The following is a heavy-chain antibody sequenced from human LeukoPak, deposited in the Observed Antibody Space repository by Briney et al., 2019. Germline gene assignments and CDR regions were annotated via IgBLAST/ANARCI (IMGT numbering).Heavy chain of an antibody. J-gene: IGHJ5*02. V-gene: IGHV4-61*02. CDR3: AGSPLSGYSSGWSRQSGWFDP. CDR1: GGSISSGSYY. Sequence: PSQTLSLTCTVSGGSISSGSYYWRWIRQPAGKGLEWIGRIYTSGSTNYNPSLKSRVTISVDTSKNQFSLKLSSVTAADTAVYYCAGSPLSGYSSGWSRQSGWFDPWGQGTLVTVSS. D-gene: IGHD6-19*01. CDR2: IYTSGST.